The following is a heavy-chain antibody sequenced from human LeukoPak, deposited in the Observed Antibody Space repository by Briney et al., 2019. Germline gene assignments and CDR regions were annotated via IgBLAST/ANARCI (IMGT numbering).Heavy chain of an antibody. CDR2: IKEDGSEE. D-gene: IGHD6-13*01. CDR3: ARDSAGNDY. J-gene: IGHJ4*02. V-gene: IGHV3-7*01. Sequence: GGSVRRSCSASGFSFRTYWMSWVRQGPGKGLEWVANIKEDGSEEYYVDSVEGRFTNSRDNAKNSLYLQMNSLRAEDTAMYYCARDSAGNDYWGQGTLVTVSS. CDR1: GFSFRTYW.